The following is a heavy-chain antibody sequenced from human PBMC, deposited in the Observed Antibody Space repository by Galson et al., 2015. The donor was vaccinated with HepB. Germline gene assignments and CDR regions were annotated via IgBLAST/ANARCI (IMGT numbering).Heavy chain of an antibody. CDR2: IDPSDSHT. CDR3: ARHGGSGWPYGCFDI. D-gene: IGHD6-19*01. Sequence: QSGAEVKKPGESLRISCKGSGYGFTSYWISWVRQMPGKGLEWMGTIDPSDSHTSYGPSFQGHVTISTDRSISTAYLQWSSLKASDSANYYCARHGGSGWPYGCFDIWGQGTMVTVSS. CDR1: GYGFTSYW. J-gene: IGHJ3*02. V-gene: IGHV5-10-1*01.